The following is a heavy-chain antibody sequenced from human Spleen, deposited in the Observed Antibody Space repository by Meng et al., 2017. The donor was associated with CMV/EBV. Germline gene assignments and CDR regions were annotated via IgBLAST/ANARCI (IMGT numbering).Heavy chain of an antibody. CDR3: ARIERRRILKYCGSDCSTTDY. CDR2: IYHSGST. CDR1: GGSISSSNL. J-gene: IGHJ4*02. D-gene: IGHD2-21*02. V-gene: IGHV4-4*02. Sequence: VPLQESGPGLVKPSGTLSLTCAVSGGSISSSNLWTWVRQVPGKGLEWIEEIYHSGSTNYNPSLKSRVTISVVKFKNQFSLKLGSVTAADTAVYYCARIERRRILKYCGSDCSTTDYWGQGTLVTVSS.